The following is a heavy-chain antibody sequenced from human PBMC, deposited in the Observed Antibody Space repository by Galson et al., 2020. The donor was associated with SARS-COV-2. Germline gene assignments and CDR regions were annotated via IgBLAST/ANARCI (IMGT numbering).Heavy chain of an antibody. Sequence: GGSLRLSCAASGLTFDDYAMHWVRQAPGKGLEWVSGISWNSGSIGYADSVKGRFTISRDNAKNSLYLQMNSLRAEDTALYYCAKDTAFIAAAGTGYYYYGMDVWGQGTTVTVSS. CDR3: AKDTAFIAAAGTGYYYYGMDV. CDR2: ISWNSGSI. D-gene: IGHD6-13*01. J-gene: IGHJ6*02. V-gene: IGHV3-9*01. CDR1: GLTFDDYA.